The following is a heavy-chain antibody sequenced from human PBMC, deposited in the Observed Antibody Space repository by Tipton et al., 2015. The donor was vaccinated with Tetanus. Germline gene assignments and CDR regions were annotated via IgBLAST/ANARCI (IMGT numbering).Heavy chain of an antibody. CDR1: GGSISSFY. CDR3: ARRSHIGATV. D-gene: IGHD2-21*01. V-gene: IGHV4-59*08. Sequence: TLSLTCTVSGGSISSFYWYWIRQPPGKGLEWIAYIYQNGDANYNPSLQSRVTISVNTSKNQFSLQQSSVTAADTALYFCARRSHIGATVWGQGTLVTVAS. J-gene: IGHJ3*01. CDR2: IYQNGDA.